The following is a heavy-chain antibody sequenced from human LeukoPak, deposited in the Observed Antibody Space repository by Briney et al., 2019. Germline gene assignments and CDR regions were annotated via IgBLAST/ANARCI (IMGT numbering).Heavy chain of an antibody. D-gene: IGHD3-10*01. CDR3: ARNYYGSGSYYNPFDY. CDR1: GGTFSCYA. J-gene: IGHJ4*02. V-gene: IGHV1-69*04. Sequence: SVKVSCKASGGTFSCYAISWVRQAPGQGLEWMGRIIPILGIANYAQKFQGRVTITADKSTSTAYMELSSLRSEDTAVYYCARNYYGSGSYYNPFDYWGQGTLVTVSS. CDR2: IIPILGIA.